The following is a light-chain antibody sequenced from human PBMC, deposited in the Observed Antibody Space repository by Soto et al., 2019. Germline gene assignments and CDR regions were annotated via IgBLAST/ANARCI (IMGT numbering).Light chain of an antibody. J-gene: IGKJ1*01. CDR3: QQRNNWPPTWT. CDR1: QSVSSY. CDR2: DAS. Sequence: EIVLTQSPATLSLSPGERATLSCRASQSVSSYLAWYQQKPGQAPRLLIYDASNSATGIPARFSGSGSGAAVTLTISSLEPEDFAVYYCQQRNNWPPTWTFGQGTKVEIK. V-gene: IGKV3-11*01.